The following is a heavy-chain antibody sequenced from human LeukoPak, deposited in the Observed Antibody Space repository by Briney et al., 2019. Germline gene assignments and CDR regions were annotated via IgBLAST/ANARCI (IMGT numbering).Heavy chain of an antibody. Sequence: SQTLSLTCAISGDSVSINSAAWNWIRQSPSRCLEWMGRTYYRSKWYNEYAISVKSPITINADTSKKQFSLQLNSVAPEDTAVYYCARELTGFDYWGQGTLVTVSS. CDR1: GDSVSINSAA. V-gene: IGHV6-1*01. D-gene: IGHD7-27*01. CDR3: ARELTGFDY. CDR2: TYYRSKWYN. J-gene: IGHJ4*02.